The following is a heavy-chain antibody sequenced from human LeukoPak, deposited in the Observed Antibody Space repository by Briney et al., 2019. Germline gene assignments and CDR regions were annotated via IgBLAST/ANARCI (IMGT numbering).Heavy chain of an antibody. Sequence: SETLSLTCSVSGGSIISSNYYWGWIRQPPGKGLEWIGSIYQSGSGSSYYNPSLRSGVTISGDTSKKQFFLRLSSVTAADTAVYYCASTLRFLPYRRFDYWGQGTLVTVPS. D-gene: IGHD3-3*01. J-gene: IGHJ4*02. CDR1: GGSIISSNYY. CDR2: IYQSGSGSS. V-gene: IGHV4-39*01. CDR3: ASTLRFLPYRRFDY.